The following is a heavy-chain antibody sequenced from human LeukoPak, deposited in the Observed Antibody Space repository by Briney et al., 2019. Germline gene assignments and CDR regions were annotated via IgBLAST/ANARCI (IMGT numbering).Heavy chain of an antibody. CDR2: IRHSGST. CDR3: ARRGSWTYYYAMDV. CDR1: GGSIRSSYYY. Sequence: ASETLSLTCTVSGGSIRSSYYYWGWIRQAPGKGLEWIGEIRHSGSTNYNPSLKGRVTVSVDTSKNQFSLRLTSVTAADTAVYYCARRGSWTYYYAMDVWGQGTTVTVSS. D-gene: IGHD6-13*01. J-gene: IGHJ6*02. V-gene: IGHV4-39*07.